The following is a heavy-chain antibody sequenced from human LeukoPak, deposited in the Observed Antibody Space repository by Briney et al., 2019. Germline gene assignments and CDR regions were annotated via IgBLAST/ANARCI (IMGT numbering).Heavy chain of an antibody. J-gene: IGHJ4*02. V-gene: IGHV4-30-4*01. CDR1: GGSISSGDYY. Sequence: SETLSLTCTVSGGSISSGDYYWSWIRQPPGKGLEWIGYIYYSGSTYYNLSLKSRVTISVDTSKNQFSLKLSSVTAADTAMYYCASGGYSYGFDYWGQGTLVTVSS. CDR2: IYYSGST. CDR3: ASGGYSYGFDY. D-gene: IGHD5-18*01.